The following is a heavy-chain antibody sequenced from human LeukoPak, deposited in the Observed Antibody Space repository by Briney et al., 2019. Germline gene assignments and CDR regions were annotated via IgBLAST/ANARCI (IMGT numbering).Heavy chain of an antibody. CDR1: GGSFSGYY. J-gene: IGHJ4*02. Sequence: SETLSLTCAVYGGSFSGYYWSWIRQPPGKGLEWIGEINHSGSTNYNPSLKSRVAISVDTSKNQFSLKLSSVTAADTAVYYCARQGGITMDRGVIMWGQGTLVTVSS. D-gene: IGHD3-10*01. CDR2: INHSGST. CDR3: ARQGGITMDRGVIM. V-gene: IGHV4-34*01.